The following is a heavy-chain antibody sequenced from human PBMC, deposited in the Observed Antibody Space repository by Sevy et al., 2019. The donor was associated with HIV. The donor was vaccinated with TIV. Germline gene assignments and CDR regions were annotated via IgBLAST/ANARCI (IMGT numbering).Heavy chain of an antibody. D-gene: IGHD6-19*01. V-gene: IGHV4-59*01. J-gene: IGHJ6*02. CDR3: VRAGGSTDWGVDV. CDR1: GGSISSYY. Sequence: SETLSLTCTVSGGSISSYYWVWIRQPPGKELEWIGYMDYSGSTQYNPSLKGRVSISVDTSKNQFSLNLTSVTAADTAVYYCVRAGGSTDWGVDVWGQGTTVTVSS. CDR2: MDYSGST.